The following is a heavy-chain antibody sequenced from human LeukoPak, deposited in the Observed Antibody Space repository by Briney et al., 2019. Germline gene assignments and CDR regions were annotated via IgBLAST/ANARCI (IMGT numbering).Heavy chain of an antibody. J-gene: IGHJ4*02. CDR3: ARVQPLSYAEDY. CDR1: GFTFSSYA. V-gene: IGHV3-30*04. D-gene: IGHD2-2*01. CDR2: ISYDGSNK. Sequence: PGGSLRLSCAAPGFTFSSYAMHWVRQAPGKGLEWVAVISYDGSNKYYADSVKGRFTISRDNSKNTLYLQMNSLRAEDTAVYYCARVQPLSYAEDYWGQGTLVTVSS.